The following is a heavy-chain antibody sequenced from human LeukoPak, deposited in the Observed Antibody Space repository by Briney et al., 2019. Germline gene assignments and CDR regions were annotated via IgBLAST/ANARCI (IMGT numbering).Heavy chain of an antibody. D-gene: IGHD3-16*01. J-gene: IGHJ4*02. CDR2: NYSGGST. Sequence: GGTLRLSCAASGFSASSNYMSCGPHAPGKGLERVSVNYSGGSTYYADSVKGRFTISRDNSKNTLYLQMNSLRAEDTAVYYCARDLGGASDYWGQGTLVTVSS. CDR3: ARDLGGASDY. V-gene: IGHV3-53*01. CDR1: GFSASSNY.